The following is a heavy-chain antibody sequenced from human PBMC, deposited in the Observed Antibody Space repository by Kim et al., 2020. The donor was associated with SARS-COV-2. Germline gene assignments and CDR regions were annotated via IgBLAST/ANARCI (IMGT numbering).Heavy chain of an antibody. D-gene: IGHD3-22*01. Sequence: SETLSLTCTVSGCSISSSNYYWGWIRQPPGKGLEWVGSIYYSGSTYYNPSLKTRVTISVDTSKNQFSLRLTSVTAADAAVYDCASSPYYYVFDYWGPGTFVTVSS. CDR1: GCSISSSNYY. J-gene: IGHJ4*03. CDR2: IYYSGST. CDR3: ASSPYYYVFDY. V-gene: IGHV4-39*01.